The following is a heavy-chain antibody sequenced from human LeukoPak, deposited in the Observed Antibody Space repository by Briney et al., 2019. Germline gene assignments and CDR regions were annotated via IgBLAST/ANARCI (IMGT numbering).Heavy chain of an antibody. V-gene: IGHV1-69*04. D-gene: IGHD2-2*02. Sequence: GASVKVSCKASGGTFSSYAISWVRQAPGQGLEWMGRIIPIFGIANYAQKFQGRVTITADKSTSTAYMELSSLRSEDTAVYYCATSHFCSSTSCYNHYYYYGMDVWGKGITVTVSS. J-gene: IGHJ6*04. CDR3: ATSHFCSSTSCYNHYYYYGMDV. CDR2: IIPIFGIA. CDR1: GGTFSSYA.